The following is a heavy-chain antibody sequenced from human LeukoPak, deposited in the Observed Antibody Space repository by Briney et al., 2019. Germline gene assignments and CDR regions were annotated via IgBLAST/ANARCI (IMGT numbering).Heavy chain of an antibody. J-gene: IGHJ4*02. V-gene: IGHV3-30*03. CDR1: GFTFSRYG. CDR2: TSYDGTKK. D-gene: IGHD3-10*01. CDR3: ARVGYYASGPLSYFDY. Sequence: GGSLRLSCAASGFTFSRYGMHWVRQAPGKGLEWVAVTSYDGTKKDYADHVKGRFTIYRDNSQNTLYLQMNSLRAEDTAVYYCARVGYYASGPLSYFDYWGQGTLVTVSS.